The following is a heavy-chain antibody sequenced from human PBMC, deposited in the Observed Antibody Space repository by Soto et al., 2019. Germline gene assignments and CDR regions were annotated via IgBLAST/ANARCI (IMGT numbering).Heavy chain of an antibody. J-gene: IGHJ4*02. CDR3: AKGQYSSSWYQQDY. V-gene: IGHV3-30*18. Sequence: QVQLVESGGGVVQPGRSLRLSCAASGFTFSNHGMHWVRQAPGKGLEWVAVISYDGSNEYYADSVKGRFTISRDNSKNPLYLQMNSLRAEDTAVYYCAKGQYSSSWYQQDYWGQGTLVTVSS. D-gene: IGHD6-13*01. CDR1: GFTFSNHG. CDR2: ISYDGSNE.